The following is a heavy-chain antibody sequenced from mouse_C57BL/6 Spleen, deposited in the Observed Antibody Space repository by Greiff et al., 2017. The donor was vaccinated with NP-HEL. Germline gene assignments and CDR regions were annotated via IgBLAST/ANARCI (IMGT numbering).Heavy chain of an antibody. V-gene: IGHV1-53*01. CDR3: ARSEGLGAMDD. CDR2: INPSNGGT. CDR1: GYTFTSYW. J-gene: IGHJ4*01. Sequence: QVQLQQPGTELVKPGASVKLSCKASGYTFTSYWMHWVKQRPGQGLEWIGNINPSNGGTNSNEKFTSKATLTVDKSYSTSYMQLSSLTAEDAAVYYCARSEGLGAMDDWGQGTSVTVSS.